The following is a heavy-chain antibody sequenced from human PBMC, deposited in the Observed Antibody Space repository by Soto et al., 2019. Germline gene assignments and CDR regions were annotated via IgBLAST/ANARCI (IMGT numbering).Heavy chain of an antibody. CDR1: GFTFSSYG. D-gene: IGHD3-22*01. CDR3: AKVGFYYYDSSGYLDAFDI. J-gene: IGHJ3*02. Sequence: GGSLRLSCAASGFTFSSYGMHWVRQAPGKGLEWVAVISYDGSNKYYADSVKGRFTISRDNSKNTLYLQMSSLRAEDTAVYYCAKVGFYYYDSSGYLDAFDIWGQGTMVTVS. V-gene: IGHV3-30*18. CDR2: ISYDGSNK.